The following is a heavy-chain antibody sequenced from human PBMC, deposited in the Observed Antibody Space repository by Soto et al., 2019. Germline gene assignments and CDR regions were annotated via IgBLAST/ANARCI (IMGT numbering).Heavy chain of an antibody. D-gene: IGHD1-1*01. V-gene: IGHV3-21*01. J-gene: IGHJ4*02. CDR2: ISSSTIYI. CDR1: GLTFSSYS. Sequence: PGGFLRLSCAASGLTFSSYSMNWVRQAPGKGLEWVSSISSSTIYIYYADSVKGRFTISRDNSKNTLYLQMNSLRAEDTAVYYCVRGDNWNDEASDNWGQGTLVTVSS. CDR3: VRGDNWNDEASDN.